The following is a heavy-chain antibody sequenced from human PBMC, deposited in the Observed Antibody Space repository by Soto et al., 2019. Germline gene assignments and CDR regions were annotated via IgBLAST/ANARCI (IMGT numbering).Heavy chain of an antibody. CDR2: ISGYNGNF. CDR1: GYSFNSYG. CDR3: ASEVDLLPSPGGDY. Sequence: QVVLVQSGPEVKKPGASVKLSCKASGYSFNSYGVAWVRQAPGQGLEWMGWISGYNGNFMYAEKVEERVTMTTDTSTRTAYLELRSPGFYYTAVYFCASEVDLLPSPGGDYVGQGTVVPVSS. J-gene: IGHJ4*02. D-gene: IGHD5-12*01. V-gene: IGHV1-18*04.